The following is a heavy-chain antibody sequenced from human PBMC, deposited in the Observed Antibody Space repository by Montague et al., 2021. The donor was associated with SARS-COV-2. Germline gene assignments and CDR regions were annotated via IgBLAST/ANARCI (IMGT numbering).Heavy chain of an antibody. CDR1: GFSIGSDDY. CDR2: IYHSRTN. Sequence: SETLSLTCTVYGFSIGSDDYWGWIRQPPGKGLEWIGSIYHSRTNYYNPSLQSRITMSIDTSTNQFSLRLTSVTAADTAVFFCVSEKAGGLRNVFDIWGQGTTVTVSS. J-gene: IGHJ3*02. CDR3: VSEKAGGLRNVFDI. V-gene: IGHV4-38-2*02.